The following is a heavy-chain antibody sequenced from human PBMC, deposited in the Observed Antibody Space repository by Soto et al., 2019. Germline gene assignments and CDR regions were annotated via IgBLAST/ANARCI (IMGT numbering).Heavy chain of an antibody. Sequence: QITLKESGPTLVKPTQTLTLTCTFSGFSLSTTGVGVAWISQPPGKSLEWLALIYGNDYKRYSPSLQSRLSITKDTSKHQVVLTVTNVDAVDTATYYCARLKLGSPERTRADAYWRQGTLVTVSS. V-gene: IGHV2-5*01. CDR1: GFSLSTTGVG. CDR2: IYGNDYK. J-gene: IGHJ4*02. D-gene: IGHD7-27*01. CDR3: ARLKLGSPERTRADAY.